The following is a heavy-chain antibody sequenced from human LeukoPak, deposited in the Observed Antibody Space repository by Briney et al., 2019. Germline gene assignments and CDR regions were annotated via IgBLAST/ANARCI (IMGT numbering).Heavy chain of an antibody. Sequence: PSETLSLTCAVYGGSFSGYYWSWIRQPPGKGLAWIGEINHSGSTNYNPSLKSRVTISVDTSKNQFSLKLSSVTAADTAVYYCAREGPYDYVWGSYRYTPGGELFDYWGQGTLVTVSS. CDR1: GGSFSGYY. CDR2: INHSGST. V-gene: IGHV4-34*01. D-gene: IGHD3-16*02. CDR3: AREGPYDYVWGSYRYTPGGELFDY. J-gene: IGHJ4*02.